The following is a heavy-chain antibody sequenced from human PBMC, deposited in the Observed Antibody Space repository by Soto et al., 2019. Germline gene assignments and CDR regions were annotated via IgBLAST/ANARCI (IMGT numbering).Heavy chain of an antibody. CDR1: VGSFSGYY. J-gene: IGHJ3*02. D-gene: IGHD2-15*01. CDR3: ARVADIVVVVAATQDAFDI. CDR2: INHSGST. V-gene: IGHV4-34*01. Sequence: SETLSLTCAVYVGSFSGYYWSWVRQPPGKGLEWIGEINHSGSTNYNPSLKSRVTISVDTSKNQFSLKLSSVTAADTAVYYCARVADIVVVVAATQDAFDIWGQGTMVTVSS.